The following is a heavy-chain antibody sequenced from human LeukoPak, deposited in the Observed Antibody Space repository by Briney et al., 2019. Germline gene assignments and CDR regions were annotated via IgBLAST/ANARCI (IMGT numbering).Heavy chain of an antibody. CDR1: GFTFNSAW. Sequence: PGGSLRPSCAASGFTFNSAWMHWVRQAPGKGLEWVGRIKSKTDGGTTDYAAPVKGRFTISRDDSKNTLYLQMNSLKTEDTAVYYCTTKPLGNSYGLRWGQGTLVTVSS. CDR3: TTKPLGNSYGLR. J-gene: IGHJ4*02. V-gene: IGHV3-15*07. D-gene: IGHD5-18*01. CDR2: IKSKTDGGTT.